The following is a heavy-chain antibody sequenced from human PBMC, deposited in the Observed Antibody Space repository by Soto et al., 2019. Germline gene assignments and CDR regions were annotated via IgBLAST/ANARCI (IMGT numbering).Heavy chain of an antibody. CDR3: ARVSVVYYYYGMDV. Sequence: GGSLRLSCAASGFTFSSYAMHWVRQAPGEGLEWVAVISYDGSNKYYADSVKGRFTISRDNSKNTLYLQMNSLRAEDTAVYYCARVSVVYYYYGMDVWGQGTTVTVSS. D-gene: IGHD2-15*01. V-gene: IGHV3-30*04. J-gene: IGHJ6*02. CDR1: GFTFSSYA. CDR2: ISYDGSNK.